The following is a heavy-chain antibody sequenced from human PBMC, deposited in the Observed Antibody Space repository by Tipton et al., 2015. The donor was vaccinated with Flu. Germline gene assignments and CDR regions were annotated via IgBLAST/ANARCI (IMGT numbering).Heavy chain of an antibody. Sequence: TLSLTCTVSGGSISSYYWSWIRQPAGKGLEWIGRIYTSGSTNYNPSLKSRVTMSVDTSKNQFSLKLSSVTAADTAVYYCARGYCSSTSCYSDYWGQGTLVTVSS. J-gene: IGHJ4*02. CDR3: ARGYCSSTSCYSDY. CDR1: GGSISSYY. CDR2: IYTSGST. D-gene: IGHD2-2*01. V-gene: IGHV4-4*07.